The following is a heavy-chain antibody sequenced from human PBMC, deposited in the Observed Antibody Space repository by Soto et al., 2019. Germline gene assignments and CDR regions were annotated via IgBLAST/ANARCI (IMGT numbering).Heavy chain of an antibody. Sequence: QVQLVQSGAEVKKPGSSVKVSCKASGGTFSSYAISWVRQAPGQGLEWMGGIIPIFGTANYAQKFQGRVTITADEIPGPAYLELRSLGFGETARDYLGGDPPRLVGKNGFRGQG. V-gene: IGHV1-69*01. J-gene: IGHJ6*01. D-gene: IGHD2-8*02. CDR2: IIPIFGTA. CDR3: GGDPPRLVGKNGF. CDR1: GGTFSSYA.